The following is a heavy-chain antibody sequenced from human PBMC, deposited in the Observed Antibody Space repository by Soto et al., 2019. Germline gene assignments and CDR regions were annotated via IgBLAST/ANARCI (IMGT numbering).Heavy chain of an antibody. CDR2: INHSGST. V-gene: IGHV4-34*01. J-gene: IGHJ5*02. D-gene: IGHD2-15*01. CDR3: ANVVVVAATPTNWFDP. Sequence: SETLSLTCAVYGGSFSGYYWSWIRQPPGKGLEWIGEINHSGSTNYNPSLKSRVTISVDTSKNQFSLKLSSVTAADTAVYYCANVVVVAATPTNWFDPWGQGTLVTVSS. CDR1: GGSFSGYY.